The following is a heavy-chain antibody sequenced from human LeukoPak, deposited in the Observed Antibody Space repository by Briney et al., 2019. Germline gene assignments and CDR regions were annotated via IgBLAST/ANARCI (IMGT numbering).Heavy chain of an antibody. CDR3: ARRGSGCDY. Sequence: GGSLRLSCVVSGFDFSGFSMSWVRQAPGKGLEWVSYISSSSSTIYYADSVKGRFTISRDNAKNSLYLQMNSLRAEDTAVYYCARRGSGCDYWGQGTLVTVSS. D-gene: IGHD6-19*01. CDR1: GFDFSGFS. J-gene: IGHJ4*02. CDR2: ISSSSSTI. V-gene: IGHV3-48*01.